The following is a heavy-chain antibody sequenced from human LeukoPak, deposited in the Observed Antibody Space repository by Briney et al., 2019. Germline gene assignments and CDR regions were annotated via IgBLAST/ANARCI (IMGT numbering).Heavy chain of an antibody. V-gene: IGHV3-23*01. J-gene: IGHJ4*02. D-gene: IGHD3-3*01. CDR1: GFTFSSYA. CDR2: ISGSGGST. CDR3: AKCPLRSYDFWSGYYGPYFDY. Sequence: PGGSLRLSCAASGFTFSSYAMSWVRQAPGKGLEWVSAISGSGGSTYYADSVKGRFTISRDNSKNTLYLQMNSLRAEDTAVYYCAKCPLRSYDFWSGYYGPYFDYWGQGTLVTVSS.